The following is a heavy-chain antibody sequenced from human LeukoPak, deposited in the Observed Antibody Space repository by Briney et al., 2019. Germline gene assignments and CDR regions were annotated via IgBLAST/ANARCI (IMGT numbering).Heavy chain of an antibody. CDR2: IIPIFGTA. V-gene: IGHV1-69*13. CDR1: GGTFSSYA. D-gene: IGHD2-2*01. CDR3: RWYQLLNGTGGDYFDY. J-gene: IGHJ4*02. Sequence: GASVKVSCKASGGTFSSYAISWVRQAPGQGLEWMGGIIPIFGTANYAQKFQGRVTITADESTSTAYMELSSLRSEDTAVYYCRWYQLLNGTGGDYFDYWGQGTLVTVSS.